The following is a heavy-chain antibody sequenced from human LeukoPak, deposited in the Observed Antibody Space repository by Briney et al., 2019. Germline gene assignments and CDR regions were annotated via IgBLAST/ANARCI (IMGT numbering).Heavy chain of an antibody. CDR2: VSGSAGNT. J-gene: IGHJ6*03. Sequence: GGSLRLSCAASGFTFSNYAMSWVRQAPGKGLEWVSSVSGSAGNTFYADSVKGRFTISRDNSKNTLYLQMNSLRAEDTAVYYCATRGDYMDVWVKETTVTVSS. CDR3: ATRGDYMDV. V-gene: IGHV3-23*01. CDR1: GFTFSNYA. D-gene: IGHD5-12*01.